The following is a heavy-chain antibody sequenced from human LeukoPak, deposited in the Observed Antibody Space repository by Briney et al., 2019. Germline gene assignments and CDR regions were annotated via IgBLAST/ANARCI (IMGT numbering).Heavy chain of an antibody. J-gene: IGHJ5*02. CDR2: INSDGSSS. V-gene: IGHV3-74*01. Sequence: GGSLRLSCAASGFTFSSYWMHWVRQVPGKGLVWVSRINSDGSSSGYADSVKGRFTISRDNAKNTLYLQMDSLRAEDTAVYYCAREVVLLWFGVSINYFDPWGQGTLVTVSS. D-gene: IGHD3-10*01. CDR1: GFTFSSYW. CDR3: AREVVLLWFGVSINYFDP.